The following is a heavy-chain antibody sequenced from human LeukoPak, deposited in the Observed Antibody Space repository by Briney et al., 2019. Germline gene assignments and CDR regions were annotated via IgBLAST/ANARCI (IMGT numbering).Heavy chain of an antibody. V-gene: IGHV3-23*01. CDR1: GFTFSSYA. CDR3: AKNLAGTTPYYFDY. Sequence: GGSLRLSCAASGFTFSSYAMSWVRQAPGKRLEWVSVISGSGGSTYYADSVKGRFTISRDNSKNTLYLQMNSLRAEDTAVYYCAKNLAGTTPYYFDYWGQGTLVTVSS. D-gene: IGHD1-1*01. CDR2: ISGSGGST. J-gene: IGHJ4*02.